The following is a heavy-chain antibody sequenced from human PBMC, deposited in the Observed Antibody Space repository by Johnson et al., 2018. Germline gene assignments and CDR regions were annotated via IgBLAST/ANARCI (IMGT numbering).Heavy chain of an antibody. J-gene: IGHJ6*02. Sequence: QVQLVQSGGGLVKPGGSLRLSCAASGFTFSDYYMSWIRQAPGKGPEWVSYISSSGSTIYYADSVKGRFTISRDTAKNSMYLQMNSLRAEDTAVYYWASPDLAAAGRYYYYGMDVGGQGTTVTFSS. CDR2: ISSSGSTI. CDR1: GFTFSDYY. CDR3: ASPDLAAAGRYYYYGMDV. D-gene: IGHD6-13*01. V-gene: IGHV3-11*01.